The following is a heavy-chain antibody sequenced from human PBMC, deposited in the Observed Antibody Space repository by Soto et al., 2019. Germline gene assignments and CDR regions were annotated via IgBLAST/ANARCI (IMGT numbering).Heavy chain of an antibody. CDR2: ISGSGGST. J-gene: IGHJ4*02. CDR3: AGRWYYDFWSGYSPPDY. V-gene: IGHV3-23*01. CDR1: GFTFSSYA. D-gene: IGHD3-3*01. Sequence: GGSLSLSCAASGFTFSSYAMSWVRQAPGKGLEWVSAISGSGGSTYYADSVKGRFTISRDNSKNTLYLQMNSLRAEDTAVYYCAGRWYYDFWSGYSPPDYWGQGTLVTVSS.